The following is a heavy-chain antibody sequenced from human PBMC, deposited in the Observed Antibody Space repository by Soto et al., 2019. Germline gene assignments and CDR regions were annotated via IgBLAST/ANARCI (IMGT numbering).Heavy chain of an antibody. CDR2: SISYSGGE. V-gene: IGHV1-2*07. Sequence: TSLKVSCKASGYTFTGYFMHWVRQAPGQGLEWMGWSISYSGGEDNAHSCQGRCTMTRDTSISTGYMGLSRLKFVDTAVASCARVIRGAYYNSPLRTWGRVTVVIVSS. CDR1: GYTFTGYF. D-gene: IGHD3-10*01. J-gene: IGHJ5*02. CDR3: ARVIRGAYYNSPLRT.